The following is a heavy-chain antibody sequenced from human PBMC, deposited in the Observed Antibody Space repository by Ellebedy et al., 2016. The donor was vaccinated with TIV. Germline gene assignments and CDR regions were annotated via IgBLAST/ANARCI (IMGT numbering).Heavy chain of an antibody. Sequence: SVKVSXKASRFTFTNSAVQWVRQARGQRLEWIGWIVVGSGNTNYAQKFQERVTITRDMSTSTAYMELSSLRSEDTAVYYCAAESYGDYVGYFDYWGQGTLVTASS. CDR2: IVVGSGNT. CDR1: RFTFTNSA. CDR3: AAESYGDYVGYFDY. V-gene: IGHV1-58*01. D-gene: IGHD4-17*01. J-gene: IGHJ4*02.